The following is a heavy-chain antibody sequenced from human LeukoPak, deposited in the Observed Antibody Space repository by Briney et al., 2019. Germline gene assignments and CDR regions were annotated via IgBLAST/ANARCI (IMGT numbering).Heavy chain of an antibody. D-gene: IGHD6-6*01. CDR1: GGSFSGYY. CDR2: INHSGST. J-gene: IGHJ6*03. Sequence: PSETLSLTCAVYGGSFSGYYWSWFRQPPGKGLEWIGEINHSGSTNYNPSLKGRVTISVDTSKNQFSLKLSSVTAADTAVYYCARGGSSSSPYYYYYYMDVWGKGTTVTVSS. CDR3: ARGGSSSSPYYYYYYMDV. V-gene: IGHV4-34*01.